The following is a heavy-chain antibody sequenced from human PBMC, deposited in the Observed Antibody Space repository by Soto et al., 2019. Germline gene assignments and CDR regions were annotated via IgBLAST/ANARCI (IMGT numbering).Heavy chain of an antibody. D-gene: IGHD3-9*01. J-gene: IGHJ3*02. V-gene: IGHV3-11*05. CDR3: ARDADILTGSDVFDI. CDR1: GFTFSDYY. Sequence: QVQLVESGGGLVKPGGSLRLSCAASGFTFSDYYMSWIRQAPGKGLEWVSYISSSNSYTNYADSVKGRFTISRDNAKNSLYLQMNSLRAEDTAVYYCARDADILTGSDVFDIWGQGTMVTVSS. CDR2: ISSSNSYT.